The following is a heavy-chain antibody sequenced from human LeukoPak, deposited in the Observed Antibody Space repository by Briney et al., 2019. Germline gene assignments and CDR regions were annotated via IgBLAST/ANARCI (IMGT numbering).Heavy chain of an antibody. D-gene: IGHD6-25*01. CDR3: LRDAQRPRLTPNY. V-gene: IGHV1-18*01. CDR1: GYTFNTYG. J-gene: IGHJ4*02. Sequence: ASVKVSCKASGYTFNTYGISWVRQAPGQGLEWMGWISTYKGDVNYVQNLQGRVTMTTDTSASTAYMELMSLRSDDTAVYYCLRDAQRPRLTPNYWGQGTLVTVYS. CDR2: ISTYKGDV.